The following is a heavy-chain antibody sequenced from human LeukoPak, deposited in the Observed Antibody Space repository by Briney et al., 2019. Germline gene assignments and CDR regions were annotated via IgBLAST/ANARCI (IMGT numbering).Heavy chain of an antibody. CDR2: ISGSGGST. V-gene: IGHV3-23*01. D-gene: IGHD6-19*01. CDR3: AKDRGVAVATPSDY. CDR1: GFTFSSYA. Sequence: GGSLRLSCAASGFTFSSYAMSWVRQAPGKGLEWVSAISGSGGSTYYADSVKGRFTISRDNSKNTLYLQMNSLRAVDTAVYYCAKDRGVAVATPSDYWGQGTLVTVSS. J-gene: IGHJ4*02.